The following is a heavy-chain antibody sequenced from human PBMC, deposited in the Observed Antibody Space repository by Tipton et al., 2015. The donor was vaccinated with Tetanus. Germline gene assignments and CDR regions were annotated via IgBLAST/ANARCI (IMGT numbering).Heavy chain of an antibody. CDR1: GGSVRSGSYY. Sequence: TLSLTCTVSGGSVRSGSYYWNWIRQPPGKGLEWIGYISYSGSTNSNYSLKSRITISQDTSKNQFPLKLTSVTAADTAVYYCARANYDFPKKGPFDSWGRGTLVIVSS. D-gene: IGHD3-3*01. CDR2: ISYSGST. CDR3: ARANYDFPKKGPFDS. J-gene: IGHJ4*02. V-gene: IGHV4-61*01.